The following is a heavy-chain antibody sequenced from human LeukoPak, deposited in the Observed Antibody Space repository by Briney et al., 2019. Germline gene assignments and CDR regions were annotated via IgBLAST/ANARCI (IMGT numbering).Heavy chain of an antibody. CDR1: GYTFSNYG. D-gene: IGHD1-1*01. V-gene: IGHV1-18*01. CDR3: ARDNDKVVDH. J-gene: IGHJ4*02. CDR2: ITAYNGNR. Sequence: ASVKVSCTTSGYTFSNYGISWVRQAPGQGLEWMGRITAYNGNRLYAQRFQGRITLTTDTSTSTSYMELRSLEYDDTAIYYCARDNDKVVDHWGQGTLVTVSS.